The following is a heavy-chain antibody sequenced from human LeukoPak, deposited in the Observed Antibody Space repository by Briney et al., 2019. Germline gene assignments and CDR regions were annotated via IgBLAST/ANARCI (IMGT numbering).Heavy chain of an antibody. Sequence: GGSLRLSCAASGFTFSSYWMSWVRQAPGKGLEWVANIKQDGSEKYYVDSVKGRFTVSRDNAKNSLYLQMNSLRAEDTAVYYCARDPCSGGSCYLFYYYMDVWGKGTTVTVSS. CDR1: GFTFSSYW. CDR3: ARDPCSGGSCYLFYYYMDV. J-gene: IGHJ6*03. V-gene: IGHV3-7*01. CDR2: IKQDGSEK. D-gene: IGHD2-15*01.